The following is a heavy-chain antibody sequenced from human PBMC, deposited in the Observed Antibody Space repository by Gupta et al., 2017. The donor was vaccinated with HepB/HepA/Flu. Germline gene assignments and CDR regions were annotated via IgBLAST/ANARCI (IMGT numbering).Heavy chain of an antibody. J-gene: IGHJ5*02. D-gene: IGHD1-1*01. V-gene: IGHV4-30-4*01. Sequence: QVQLQESGPGLVQPSQTLSLTCTVSGGSLRRGDYYWSWIRQPPGKGLEWIGCIYYTGSTYINPSLQNRLSMSIDTSKSLLSLTLTSVTAADTATYYCARNSTKSRWFDPWGHGTQVTVSA. CDR1: GGSLRRGDYY. CDR3: ARNSTKSRWFDP. CDR2: IYYTGST.